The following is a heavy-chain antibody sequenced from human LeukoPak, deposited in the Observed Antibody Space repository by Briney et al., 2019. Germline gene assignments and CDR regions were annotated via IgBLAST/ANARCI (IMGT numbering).Heavy chain of an antibody. CDR3: ARAGGSWYYFDY. J-gene: IGHJ4*02. CDR2: IWYDGSNK. CDR1: GFTFSTYG. Sequence: GGSLRLSCAASGFTFSTYGMHWVRQAPGKGLEWVAIIWYDGSNKYYADSVKGRFTISRDNSKNTLYLQMNSLRADDTAVYYCARAGGSWYYFDYWGQGTLVTVSS. D-gene: IGHD6-13*01. V-gene: IGHV3-33*01.